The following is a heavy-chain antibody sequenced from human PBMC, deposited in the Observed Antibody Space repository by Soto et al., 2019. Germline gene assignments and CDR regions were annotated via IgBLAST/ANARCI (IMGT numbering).Heavy chain of an antibody. D-gene: IGHD6-6*01. V-gene: IGHV4-39*01. CDR3: ARRVDSSSSGYYYYYYMDV. J-gene: IGHJ6*03. Sequence: SETLSLTRTVSGGSISSSSYYWGWVRQPPGKGLEWIGSIYYSGSTYYNPSLKSRVTISVDTSKNQFSLKLSSVTAADTAVYYCARRVDSSSSGYYYYYYMDVWGKGTTVTVSS. CDR1: GGSISSSSYY. CDR2: IYYSGST.